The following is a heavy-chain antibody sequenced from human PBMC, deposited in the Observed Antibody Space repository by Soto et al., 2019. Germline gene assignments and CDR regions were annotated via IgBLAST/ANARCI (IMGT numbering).Heavy chain of an antibody. V-gene: IGHV4-39*01. Sequence: SETLSLTCTVSGGSISSSSYYWGWIRQPPGKGLEWIGSIYYSGSTYYNPSLKSRVTISVDTSKNQFSLKLSSVTAADTAVYYCARRLYSYCSGGSCYVSRGFDPWGQGTLVTVSS. J-gene: IGHJ5*02. D-gene: IGHD2-15*01. CDR3: ARRLYSYCSGGSCYVSRGFDP. CDR1: GGSISSSSYY. CDR2: IYYSGST.